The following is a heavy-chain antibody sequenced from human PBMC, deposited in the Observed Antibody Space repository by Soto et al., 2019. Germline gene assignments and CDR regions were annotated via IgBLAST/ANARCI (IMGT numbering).Heavy chain of an antibody. Sequence: GGSLRLSCAASGFTFRSFTMNWVRQAPGKGLEWVSTISSNSAYIYYTDALRGRFTISRDNAKNSLHLQMNSLRAKDTAVNYCTRDASRDSSARGWFDPWGPGTLATVSS. J-gene: IGHJ5*02. V-gene: IGHV3-21*01. D-gene: IGHD6-13*01. CDR3: TRDASRDSSARGWFDP. CDR2: ISSNSAYI. CDR1: GFTFRSFT.